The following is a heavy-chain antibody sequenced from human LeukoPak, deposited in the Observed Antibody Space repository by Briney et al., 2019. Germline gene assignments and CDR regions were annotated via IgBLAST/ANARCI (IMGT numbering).Heavy chain of an antibody. Sequence: GSLRLSCAASGFTFRTFAMNWIRQPPGKGLEWIGEINHSGSTNYNPSLKSRVTISVDTSKNQFSLKLSSVTAADTAVYYCARRARYDSWSGYYKGYYYYMDVWGKGTTVTVSS. V-gene: IGHV4-34*01. CDR1: GFTFRTFA. D-gene: IGHD3-3*01. CDR2: INHSGST. J-gene: IGHJ6*03. CDR3: ARRARYDSWSGYYKGYYYYMDV.